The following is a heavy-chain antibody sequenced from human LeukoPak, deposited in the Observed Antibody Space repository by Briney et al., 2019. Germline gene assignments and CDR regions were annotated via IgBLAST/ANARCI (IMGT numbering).Heavy chain of an antibody. V-gene: IGHV4-4*07. CDR2: IYTSGST. Sequence: SETLSLTCTVSGGSISSYYWSWIRQPAGKGLEWIGRIYTSGSTNYNPSLKSRVTMSVDTSKNQFSLKLSSVTAADTAVYYCARDWAYYDSSGYYYVYFVYWGQGTLVTVSS. J-gene: IGHJ4*02. CDR3: ARDWAYYDSSGYYYVYFVY. D-gene: IGHD3-22*01. CDR1: GGSISSYY.